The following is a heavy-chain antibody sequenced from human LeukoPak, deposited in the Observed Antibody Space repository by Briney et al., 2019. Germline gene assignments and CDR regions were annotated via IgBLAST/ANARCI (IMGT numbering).Heavy chain of an antibody. V-gene: IGHV4-59*01. J-gene: IGHJ6*03. Sequence: SETLSLTCNVSGGSISGYHWSWIRQPPGKGLKWLGYIYYSGSSNYNPSLKSRVTMSADTSKNQFSLKLSSVTAADTAVYYCARVPRSYYYYYYMDVWGKGTTVTVSS. CDR2: IYYSGSS. CDR3: ARVPRSYYYYYYMDV. CDR1: GGSISGYH.